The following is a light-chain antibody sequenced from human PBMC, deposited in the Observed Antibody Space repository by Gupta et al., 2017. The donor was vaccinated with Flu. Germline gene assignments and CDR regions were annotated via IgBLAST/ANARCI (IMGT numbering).Light chain of an antibody. CDR1: QNILYSSNDKNY. Sequence: DIVMTQSPDSLAVSLGERATINCKSSQNILYSSNDKNYLAWYQQKPGQPPNLLIYWASTRESGVPDRFSGSGSGTDFTLTISSLQAEDVAVYYCQQYYSIPWTFDQGTKVEI. CDR3: QQYYSIPWT. J-gene: IGKJ1*01. CDR2: WAS. V-gene: IGKV4-1*01.